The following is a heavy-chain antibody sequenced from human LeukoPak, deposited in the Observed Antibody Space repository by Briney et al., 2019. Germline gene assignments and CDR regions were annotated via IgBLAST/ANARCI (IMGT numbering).Heavy chain of an antibody. J-gene: IGHJ4*02. CDR3: ARHVHGGNNILDY. V-gene: IGHV4-59*08. Sequence: PSETLSLTCTVSGGSLSSYYWSWLRQPPGTGLEGIGYIYYSGSNNYNPSLKSRVSRSVGTSKNQFSMKRMSVTAADTAVYYCARHVHGGNNILDYWGQGTLVTASS. CDR2: IYYSGSN. D-gene: IGHD4-23*01. CDR1: GGSLSSYY.